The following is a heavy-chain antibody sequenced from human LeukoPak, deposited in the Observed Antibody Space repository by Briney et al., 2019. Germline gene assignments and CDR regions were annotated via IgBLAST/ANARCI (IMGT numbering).Heavy chain of an antibody. J-gene: IGHJ4*02. CDR1: GYTFTSYD. Sequence: ASVKVSCKASGYTFTSYDINWVRQATGQGLEWMGWMNPNSGNTGYAQKFQGRVTMTRNTSLSTAYMELSSLRSEDTAVYYCARGRYCSSTSCYTNDYWGQGTLVTVSS. V-gene: IGHV1-8*01. D-gene: IGHD2-2*02. CDR3: ARGRYCSSTSCYTNDY. CDR2: MNPNSGNT.